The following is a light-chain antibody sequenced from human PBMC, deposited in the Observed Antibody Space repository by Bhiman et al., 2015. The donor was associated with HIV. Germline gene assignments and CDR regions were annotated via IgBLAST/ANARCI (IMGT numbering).Light chain of an antibody. CDR3: SSYGGTTYWGM. J-gene: IGLJ3*02. Sequence: QSVLTQPRSVSGSPGQSVTISCTGTNSDVGGYNYVSWYQQHPGKVPKLVIYEVNKRPSGVPDRFSGSKSGNTAFLTVSGLQPEDEADYYCSSYGGTTYWGMFGGGTKLTVL. CDR1: NSDVGGYNY. V-gene: IGLV2-8*01. CDR2: EVN.